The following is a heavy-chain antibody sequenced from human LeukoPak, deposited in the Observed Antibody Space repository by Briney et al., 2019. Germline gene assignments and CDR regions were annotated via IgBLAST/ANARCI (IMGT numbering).Heavy chain of an antibody. CDR3: AKGIVGSDY. Sequence: GRSLRLSCAASGFTFDDYAMHWVRQAPGKGLEWVSGISWNSGSIGYADSVKGRFTISRDNAKNSLYLQMNSLRAEDTALYYCAKGIVGSDYWGQGTLVTVSS. J-gene: IGHJ4*02. CDR1: GFTFDDYA. V-gene: IGHV3-9*01. D-gene: IGHD3-16*02. CDR2: ISWNSGSI.